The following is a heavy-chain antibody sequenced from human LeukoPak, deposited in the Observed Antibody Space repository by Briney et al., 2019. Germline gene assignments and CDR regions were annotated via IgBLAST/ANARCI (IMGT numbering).Heavy chain of an antibody. D-gene: IGHD4-23*01. V-gene: IGHV4-34*01. Sequence: SETLSPTCAVYGEPFRGFFWSWIRQAPGKGLEWIGEVSHSGSSNYNPSLKSRINISLDTSKSQFSLRLTSVTAADTAVYYCARGIFYGGRNQYIWLDLWGQGTLVTVSS. CDR3: ARGIFYGGRNQYIWLDL. CDR2: VSHSGSS. CDR1: GEPFRGFF. J-gene: IGHJ5*02.